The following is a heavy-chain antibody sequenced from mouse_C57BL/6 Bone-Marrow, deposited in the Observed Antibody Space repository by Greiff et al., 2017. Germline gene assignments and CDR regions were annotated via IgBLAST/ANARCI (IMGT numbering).Heavy chain of an antibody. CDR3: ARGERFYAMDY. Sequence: VQLQESGAELVKPGASVKLSCKASGYTFTSYWMHWVKQRPGQGLEWIGYINPSSGNTNYNQKFKGKATLTADKSSSTACIQLSSLTCEDSAVYYCARGERFYAMDYWGQGTSLTVSS. CDR2: INPSSGNT. D-gene: IGHD2-13*01. CDR1: GYTFTSYW. J-gene: IGHJ4*01. V-gene: IGHV1-7*01.